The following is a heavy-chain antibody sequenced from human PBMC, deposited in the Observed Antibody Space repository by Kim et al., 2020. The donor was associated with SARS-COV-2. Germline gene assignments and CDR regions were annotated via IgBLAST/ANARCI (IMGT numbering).Heavy chain of an antibody. V-gene: IGHV3-23*01. J-gene: IGHJ4*02. CDR3: AKDCGGVK. Sequence: SDCNTNYEDPVKGRFTISRDNSKNTLYVQMNSLRGDDTAVYYCAKDCGGVKWGEGTLVTVSS. CDR2: SDCNT. D-gene: IGHD2-21*01.